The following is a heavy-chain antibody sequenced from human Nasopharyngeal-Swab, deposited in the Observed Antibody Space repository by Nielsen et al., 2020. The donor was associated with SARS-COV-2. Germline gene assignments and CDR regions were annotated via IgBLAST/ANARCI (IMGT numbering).Heavy chain of an antibody. CDR2: ISYSGNT. V-gene: IGHV4-39*06. J-gene: IGHJ4*02. CDR1: GGSISSSPYY. Sequence: SETLSLTCSVSGGSISSSPYYWGWIRQSPGKGLEWIGSISYSGNTYYNPSLKSRVTISVDTSKNQFPLKLSSVTAADTAVYYCARGFDYWGQGTLVTVSS. CDR3: ARGFDY.